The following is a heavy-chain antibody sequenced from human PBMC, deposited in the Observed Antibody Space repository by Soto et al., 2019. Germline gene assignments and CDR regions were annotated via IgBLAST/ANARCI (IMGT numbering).Heavy chain of an antibody. CDR3: AGGPDY. Sequence: QLQLQESGSGLVKPSQTLSLTCAVSGGSISSGGYSWSWIRQPPGKGLEGIGYIYHSGSIYYTPSLRSRVTISAERSKTQLSLKMRSVTAADTAVYYCAGGPDYWGQRTLVTVST. CDR1: GGSISSGGYS. V-gene: IGHV4-30-2*01. D-gene: IGHD3-16*01. CDR2: IYHSGSI. J-gene: IGHJ4*02.